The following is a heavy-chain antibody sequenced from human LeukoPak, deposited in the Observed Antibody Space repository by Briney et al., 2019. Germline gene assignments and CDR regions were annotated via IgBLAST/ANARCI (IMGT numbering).Heavy chain of an antibody. D-gene: IGHD1-26*01. J-gene: IGHJ4*02. CDR3: AREEWEGVDY. CDR2: IYYSGST. Sequence: SETLSLTCTVSGGSISSYYWSWIRQPPGKGLEWIGYIYYSGSTNYNPSLKSRVTISVDTSKNQFSLKLSSVTAADTAVYYCAREEWEGVDYWGQGTLVTVSS. V-gene: IGHV4-59*01. CDR1: GGSISSYY.